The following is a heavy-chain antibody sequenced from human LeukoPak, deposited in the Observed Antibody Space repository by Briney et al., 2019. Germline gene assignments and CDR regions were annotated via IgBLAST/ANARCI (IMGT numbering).Heavy chain of an antibody. CDR1: GYTFTGYY. D-gene: IGHD5-12*01. CDR2: MNPNSGNT. CDR3: ARGLSGYSGYDYMSY. J-gene: IGHJ4*02. V-gene: IGHV1-8*02. Sequence: GASVKVSCKASGYTFTGYYMHWVRQAPGQGLEWMGWMNPNSGNTGYAQKFQGRVTMTRNTSISTAYMELSSLRSEDTAVYYCARGLSGYSGYDYMSYWGQGTLVTVSS.